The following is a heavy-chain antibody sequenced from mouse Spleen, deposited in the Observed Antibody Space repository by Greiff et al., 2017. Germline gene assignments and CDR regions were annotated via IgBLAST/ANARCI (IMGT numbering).Heavy chain of an antibody. CDR2: IWSDGST. D-gene: IGHD1-1*01. V-gene: IGHV2-6-1*01. Sequence: QVQLKESGPGLVAPSQSLSITCTVSGFSLTSYGVHWVRQPPGKGLEWLVVIWSDGSTTYNSALKSRLSISKDNSKSQVFLKMNSLQTDDTAMYYCARQGYYGSQSWFAYWGQGTLVTVSA. CDR1: GFSLTSYG. J-gene: IGHJ3*01. CDR3: ARQGYYGSQSWFAY.